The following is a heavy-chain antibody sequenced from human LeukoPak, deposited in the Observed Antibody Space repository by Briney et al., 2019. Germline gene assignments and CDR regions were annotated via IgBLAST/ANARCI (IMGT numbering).Heavy chain of an antibody. CDR1: GGSLSSYY. J-gene: IGHJ6*02. CDR3: ARASSSWYGMDV. V-gene: IGHV4-59*01. CDR2: IYYTGST. D-gene: IGHD6-13*01. Sequence: PWETLSLTCAVSGGSLSSYYWSWIRQPPGAGPEWIGYIYYTGSTNYNPSLKSRVTISVDTSKNQFSLKLSSVTAADTAVYYCARASSSWYGMDVWGQGTTVTVSS.